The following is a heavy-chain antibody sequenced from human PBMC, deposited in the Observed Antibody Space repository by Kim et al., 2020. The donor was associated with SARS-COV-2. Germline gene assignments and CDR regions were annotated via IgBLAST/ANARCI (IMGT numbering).Heavy chain of an antibody. CDR2: MSAYYGSV. D-gene: IGHD2-21*01. CDR3: VRECAWASGKYVFFSY. Sequence: ASVKVSCKASGYNFVDYGISWVRQVPGQGLEWMGWMSAYYGSVNYAEEFRGRITLTRDTSTTTAYMELRSLRSDDTAVYYCVRECAWASGKYVFFSYGGEGTLLSVPS. J-gene: IGHJ4*02. V-gene: IGHV1-18*04. CDR1: GYNFVDYG.